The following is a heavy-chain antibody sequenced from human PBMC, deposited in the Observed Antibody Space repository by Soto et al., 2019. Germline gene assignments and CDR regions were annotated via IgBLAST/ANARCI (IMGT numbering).Heavy chain of an antibody. V-gene: IGHV3-48*02. CDR1: GFTFSSYS. D-gene: IGHD6-6*01. Sequence: PVGSLRLSGAASGFTFSSYSMNWVRQAPGKGLEWVSYISSSSSTIYYADSVKGRFTISRDNAKNSLYLQMNSLRDEDTAVYYCARDFEYSSSYYFDYWGQGTLVTVSS. J-gene: IGHJ4*02. CDR3: ARDFEYSSSYYFDY. CDR2: ISSSSSTI.